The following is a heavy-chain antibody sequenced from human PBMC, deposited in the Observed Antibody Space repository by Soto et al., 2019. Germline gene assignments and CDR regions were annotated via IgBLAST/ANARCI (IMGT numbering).Heavy chain of an antibody. CDR2: IKEDGSFT. D-gene: IGHD4-4*01. CDR1: GFIFSTYS. V-gene: IGHV3-7*03. Sequence: EVRLEESGGGLVQPGGSLRLSCAASGFIFSTYSMSWVRQTPGKGLEWLAHIKEDGSFTYYVDSVKGRFTISRDNAKNSLYLQMNSLRAEDTATYYCARDEVELHINYRFDFWGRGTLVTVSS. CDR3: ARDEVELHINYRFDF. J-gene: IGHJ4*02.